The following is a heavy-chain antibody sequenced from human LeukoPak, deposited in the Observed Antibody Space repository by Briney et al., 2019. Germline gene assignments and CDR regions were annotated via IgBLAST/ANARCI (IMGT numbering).Heavy chain of an antibody. Sequence: GGSLRLSCAASGFTFSSYAMSWVRQAPGEGLEWVSAVSGSAGLTYYADFVKGRFTISRDNSKSTLYLQMNSLRAEDTAVYYCAKDVERPVRSSFDYWGQGTLVTVSS. CDR3: AKDVERPVRSSFDY. J-gene: IGHJ4*02. D-gene: IGHD3-3*01. V-gene: IGHV3-23*01. CDR2: VSGSAGLT. CDR1: GFTFSSYA.